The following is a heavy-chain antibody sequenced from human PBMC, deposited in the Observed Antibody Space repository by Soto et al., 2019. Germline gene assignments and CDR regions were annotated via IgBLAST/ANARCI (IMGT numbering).Heavy chain of an antibody. V-gene: IGHV2-5*02. D-gene: IGHD3-10*01. J-gene: IGHJ5*02. CDR3: AHRWTWFEPLGIWFAP. Sequence: QITLKESGPTLVKPTQTLTLTCTFSGFSLSTSGVGVGWIRQPPGKALEWLALIYWDDDKRYSPSLKSRLTITKDTTKTQVVLTITNMDPVDTATYYCAHRWTWFEPLGIWFAPWGQGTLLTVSS. CDR2: IYWDDDK. CDR1: GFSLSTSGVG.